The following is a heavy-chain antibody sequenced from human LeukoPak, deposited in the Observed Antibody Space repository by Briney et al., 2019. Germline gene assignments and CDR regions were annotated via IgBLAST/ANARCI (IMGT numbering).Heavy chain of an antibody. D-gene: IGHD1-1*01. CDR3: ARDYNWNPPDY. CDR1: GFTFSSHW. CDR2: IDSDGRIT. V-gene: IGHV3-74*01. J-gene: IGHJ4*02. Sequence: GGSLRLSCAASGFTFSSHWMHWVRQAPGKGLVWVSRIDSDGRITTYADSVKGRFTISRDNAKNTLYLQTNTLRDEDTAVYYCARDYNWNPPDYWGQGTLVTVSS.